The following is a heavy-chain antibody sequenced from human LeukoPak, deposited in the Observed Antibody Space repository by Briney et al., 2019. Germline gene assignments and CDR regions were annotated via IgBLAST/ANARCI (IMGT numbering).Heavy chain of an antibody. D-gene: IGHD1-26*01. Sequence: ASVKVSCKASGYSLSRYGISWVRQAPGQGLEWMGWISTYNGNTNYAKKFQGRLTMTTDTATKTAYMELRSLRSDDTAVYYCARDTDDAYGGATADYWGQGTLVSVSS. J-gene: IGHJ4*02. CDR1: GYSLSRYG. CDR3: ARDTDDAYGGATADY. CDR2: ISTYNGNT. V-gene: IGHV1-18*01.